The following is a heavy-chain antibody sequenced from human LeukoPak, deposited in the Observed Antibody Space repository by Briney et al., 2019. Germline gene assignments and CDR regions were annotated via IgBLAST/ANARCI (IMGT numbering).Heavy chain of an antibody. CDR3: AKTFRITMIVVVITEDYFDY. CDR1: GFTFSSYS. CDR2: ISSSSSYI. D-gene: IGHD3-22*01. Sequence: PGGSLRLSCAASGFTFSSYSMNWVRQAPGKGLEWVSSISSSSSYIYYADSVKGRFTISRDNSKNTLYLQMNSLRAEDTAVYYCAKTFRITMIVVVITEDYFDYWGQGTLVTVSS. V-gene: IGHV3-21*04. J-gene: IGHJ4*02.